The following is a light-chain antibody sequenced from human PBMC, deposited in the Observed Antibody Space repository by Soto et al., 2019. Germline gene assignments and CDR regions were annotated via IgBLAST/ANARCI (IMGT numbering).Light chain of an antibody. V-gene: IGLV1-40*01. Sequence: QSVLTRPPSVSGAPGQRVTISCTGGSSNIGAGYDVHWYQQLPGTAPKLLIYGNRYRPSGVPDRFSGSKSGTSASLAITGLQAEDEAEYYCQSYDSSLSGVVFGGGTKVTVL. CDR2: GNR. J-gene: IGLJ2*01. CDR1: SSNIGAGYD. CDR3: QSYDSSLSGVV.